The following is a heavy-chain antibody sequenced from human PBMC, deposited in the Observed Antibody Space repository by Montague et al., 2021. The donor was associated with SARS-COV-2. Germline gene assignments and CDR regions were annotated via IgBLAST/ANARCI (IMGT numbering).Heavy chain of an antibody. V-gene: IGHV4-38-2*02. CDR2: IFQSGTT. CDR1: GYSISDGYY. CDR3: AREGGLRYFDWLLRSDYYYYGMDV. J-gene: IGHJ6*02. Sequence: SETLSLTCTVSGYSISDGYYWVWIRQPPGKGLEWIGNIFQSGTTYYNPSLERRSTMSVDTSKNQFSLKLSSVTAADTAVYYCAREGGLRYFDWLLRSDYYYYGMDVWGQGTTVTVSS. D-gene: IGHD3-9*01.